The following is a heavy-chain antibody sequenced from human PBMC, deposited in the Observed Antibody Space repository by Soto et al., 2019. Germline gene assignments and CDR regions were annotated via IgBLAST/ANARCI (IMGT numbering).Heavy chain of an antibody. Sequence: GGSLRLSCAASGFTFSNYAMTWVHQGPGKGLEWVSGISGSGGRSYYADSVKGRFTISRDNSKSTLYLQMNSLRAEDTAVYYCAKAYFVWSSEQPYYFAYWGQGTLVTVSS. D-gene: IGHD3-16*01. J-gene: IGHJ4*02. CDR3: AKAYFVWSSEQPYYFAY. CDR1: GFTFSNYA. CDR2: ISGSGGRS. V-gene: IGHV3-23*01.